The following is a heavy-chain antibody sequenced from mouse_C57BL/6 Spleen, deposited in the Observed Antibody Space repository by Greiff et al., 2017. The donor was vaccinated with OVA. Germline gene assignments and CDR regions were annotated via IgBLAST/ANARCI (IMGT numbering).Heavy chain of an antibody. V-gene: IGHV1-15*01. Sequence: VKLVESGAELVRPGASVTLSCKASGYTFTDYEMHWVKQTPVHGLEWIGAIDPETGGTDYNQKFKGKAILTADKSSSTAYMEHRSLTSEDSAVYYCTRGEVTTYYFDYWGQGTTLTVSS. J-gene: IGHJ2*01. CDR1: GYTFTDYE. CDR3: TRGEVTTYYFDY. D-gene: IGHD2-5*01. CDR2: IDPETGGT.